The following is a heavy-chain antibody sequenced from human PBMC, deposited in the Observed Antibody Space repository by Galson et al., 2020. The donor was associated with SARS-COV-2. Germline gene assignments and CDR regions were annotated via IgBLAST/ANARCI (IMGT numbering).Heavy chain of an antibody. CDR1: GFTFSSYA. D-gene: IGHD3-22*01. CDR2: ISGSGGST. V-gene: IGHV3-23*01. Sequence: GESLKISCAASGFTFSSYAMSWVRQAPGKGLEWVSAISGSGGSTYYADSVKGRFTISRDNSKNTLYLQMNSLRAEDTAVYYCARRDYYDSSGYSQDLYGMDVWGQGPTVTVSS. CDR3: ARRDYYDSSGYSQDLYGMDV. J-gene: IGHJ6*02.